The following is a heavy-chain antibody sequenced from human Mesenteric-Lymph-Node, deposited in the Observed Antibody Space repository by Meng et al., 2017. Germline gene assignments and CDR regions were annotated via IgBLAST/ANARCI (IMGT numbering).Heavy chain of an antibody. J-gene: IGHJ4*02. D-gene: IGHD4-23*01. CDR2: IIPILGIA. CDR1: GGTFSSYT. Sequence: SVKVSCKASGGTFSSYTISWVRQAPGQGLEWMGRIIPILGIANYAQKFQGRVTITADKSTSTAYMELSSLRSEDTAVYYCARVLTIRGNSVHYWGQGTLVTVSS. CDR3: ARVLTIRGNSVHY. V-gene: IGHV1-69*02.